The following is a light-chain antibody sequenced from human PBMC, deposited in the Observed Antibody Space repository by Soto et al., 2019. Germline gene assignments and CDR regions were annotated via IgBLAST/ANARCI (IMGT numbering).Light chain of an antibody. CDR2: DAS. J-gene: IGKJ4*01. Sequence: DIQMTQSPSSLSASVGDRVTITCQASPDISNYLNWYQQKPGKAPKLLIYDASNLETGVPSRFSGSGSGTDFTFTISSLQPEDIATDYCQQYDNLPPVLTFGGGTKVEIK. V-gene: IGKV1-33*01. CDR1: PDISNY. CDR3: QQYDNLPPVLT.